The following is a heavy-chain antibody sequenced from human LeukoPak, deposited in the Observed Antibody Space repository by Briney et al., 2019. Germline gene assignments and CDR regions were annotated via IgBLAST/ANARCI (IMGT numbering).Heavy chain of an antibody. CDR1: GFTFSNYG. V-gene: IGHV3-64D*09. CDR3: VRRGLSLMDV. J-gene: IGHJ6*02. Sequence: GGSLRLSCSASGFTFSNYGIHWVRHAPGKGLESVSAISSNGADTYYADSVKGRFTVSRDNSQSTLYLQMSSLTAEDTAVYYCVRRGLSLMDVWGRGTTVTVSS. CDR2: ISSNGADT. D-gene: IGHD2/OR15-2a*01.